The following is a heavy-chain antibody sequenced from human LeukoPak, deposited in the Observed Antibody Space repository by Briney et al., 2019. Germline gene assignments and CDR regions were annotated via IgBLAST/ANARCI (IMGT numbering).Heavy chain of an antibody. CDR1: GYTFTVYY. Sequence: ASVTVSFKASGYTFTVYYMHWVRQAPGQGLEWMGRINPNSGGTNYAQKFQGRVTMTRDTSISTAYMELSRLRSDDTAVYYCARDTLNCSSTSCHQLFDYWGQGTLVTVSS. J-gene: IGHJ4*02. CDR2: INPNSGGT. D-gene: IGHD2-2*01. CDR3: ARDTLNCSSTSCHQLFDY. V-gene: IGHV1-2*06.